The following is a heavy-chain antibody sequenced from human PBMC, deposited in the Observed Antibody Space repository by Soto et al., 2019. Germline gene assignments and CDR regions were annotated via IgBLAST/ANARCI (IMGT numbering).Heavy chain of an antibody. D-gene: IGHD2-8*01. CDR1: GFTFSSYA. Sequence: GGSLRLSCAASGFTFSSYAMTWVRQAPGKGLERVSAISGRGDSTYYADSVKGRFTISRVQSKNTLYLQMHSLRAEDTAVYFCAKERDNGADRYYFDDWGQGTLVTV. V-gene: IGHV3-23*01. J-gene: IGHJ4*02. CDR2: ISGRGDST. CDR3: AKERDNGADRYYFDD.